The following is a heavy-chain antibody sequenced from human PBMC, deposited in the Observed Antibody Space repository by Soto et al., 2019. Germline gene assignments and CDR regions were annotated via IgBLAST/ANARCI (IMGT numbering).Heavy chain of an antibody. V-gene: IGHV3-23*01. CDR1: GVTFSHYV. CDR3: AKVRASYLSASYFYYGLDV. CDR2: ISGSGSTI. D-gene: IGHD3-10*01. J-gene: IGHJ6*02. Sequence: GGALGLYCYASGVTFSHYVLSWVRQAPGRGLEWVSSISGSGSTIYLADSVRGRFAMSRDLSRNTVSLQMNSLRAEDTAIYYCAKVRASYLSASYFYYGLDVWGQGTTVTVSS.